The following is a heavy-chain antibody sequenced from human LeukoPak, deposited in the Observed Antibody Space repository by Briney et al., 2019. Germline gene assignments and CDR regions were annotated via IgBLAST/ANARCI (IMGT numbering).Heavy chain of an antibody. J-gene: IGHJ3*02. CDR3: AKMRMRWLQSNYDAFDI. V-gene: IGHV3-23*01. Sequence: PGGSLRLSCAASGFTFNSYAMSWVRQAPGKGLEWVSAISGSGGSTYYADSVKGRFTISRDNSKNTLYLQMNSLRAEDTAVYYCAKMRMRWLQSNYDAFDIWGQGTMVTVSS. CDR2: ISGSGGST. D-gene: IGHD5-24*01. CDR1: GFTFNSYA.